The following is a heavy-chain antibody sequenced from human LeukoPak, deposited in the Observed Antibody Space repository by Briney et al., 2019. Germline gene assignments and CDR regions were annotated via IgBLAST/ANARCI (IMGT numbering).Heavy chain of an antibody. D-gene: IGHD4-17*01. Sequence: SETLSLTCTVSGGSASITSYFWGWIRQLPGRGLEWIGSVYYSGSTSYNPSLKSRVTISADTSKSQFSLHVTSVTPEDTAVYYCARALMTRVTTFVWDNWFDPWGQGTLVTVSS. CDR2: VYYSGST. CDR3: ARALMTRVTTFVWDNWFDP. V-gene: IGHV4-39*07. J-gene: IGHJ5*02. CDR1: GGSASITSYF.